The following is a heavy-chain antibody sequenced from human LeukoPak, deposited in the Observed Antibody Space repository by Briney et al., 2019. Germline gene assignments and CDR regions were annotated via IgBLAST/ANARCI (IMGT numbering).Heavy chain of an antibody. J-gene: IGHJ4*02. CDR2: ISSITTYI. CDR3: AGGDPAYGSGSFDY. D-gene: IGHD3-10*01. V-gene: IGHV3-21*06. CDR1: GFTFSTYS. Sequence: GGSLRLSCAASGFTFSTYSMHWVRQAPGKGLEWASSISSITTYIYYSDSVKGRFTISRDNAKNSLYLQVNSLRPEDTAIYYCAGGDPAYGSGSFDYWGQGTLVTVSS.